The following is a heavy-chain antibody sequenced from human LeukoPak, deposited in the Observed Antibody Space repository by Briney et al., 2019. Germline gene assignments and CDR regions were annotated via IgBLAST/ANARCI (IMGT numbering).Heavy chain of an antibody. V-gene: IGHV3-53*01. J-gene: IGHJ4*02. CDR2: IYSGGNT. D-gene: IGHD3-10*01. CDR3: ANLPRGDY. CDR1: GFTVSRNY. Sequence: GGSLRLSCAASGFTVSRNYMSWVRQAPGKGLEWVSVIYSGGNTYYADFVKGRFTISRDNSKDTLYLQINSLTAEDTAVYYCANLPRGDYWGLGTLVTVS.